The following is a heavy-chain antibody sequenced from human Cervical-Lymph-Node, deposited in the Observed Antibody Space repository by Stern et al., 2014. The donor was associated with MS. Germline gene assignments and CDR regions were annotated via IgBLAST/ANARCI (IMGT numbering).Heavy chain of an antibody. CDR2: INSDGSSS. V-gene: IGHV3-74*02. CDR1: GFTFSRYW. Sequence: EVQLEESGGGLVQPGGSLRLSCAASGFTFSRYWMHWVRQVPGKGPVWVSRINSDGSSSDYVASVKGRFTISRDNAKSTVYLEMNSLRVEDTAMYFCARGGEHYSYYYAMDVWGQGTTVTVSS. J-gene: IGHJ6*02. CDR3: ARGGEHYSYYYAMDV. D-gene: IGHD1/OR15-1a*01.